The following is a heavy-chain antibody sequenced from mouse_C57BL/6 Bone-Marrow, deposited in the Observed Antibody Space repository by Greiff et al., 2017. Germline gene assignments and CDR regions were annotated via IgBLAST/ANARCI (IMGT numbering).Heavy chain of an antibody. D-gene: IGHD1-1*01. Sequence: QVQLQQPGTELVKPGASVKLSCKASGYTFTSYWMHWVKQRPGQGLEWIGKINPSNGGTSYNQKFKGKATLTVDQSSSTAYMQLNSLTSEDSAVYYCARWSTTNYFDYWGQGTTLTVSS. CDR3: ARWSTTNYFDY. CDR2: INPSNGGT. CDR1: GYTFTSYW. J-gene: IGHJ2*01. V-gene: IGHV1-53*01.